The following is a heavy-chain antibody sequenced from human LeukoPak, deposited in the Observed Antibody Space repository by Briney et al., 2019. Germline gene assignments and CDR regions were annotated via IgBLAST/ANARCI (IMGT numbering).Heavy chain of an antibody. Sequence: SETLSLTCTVSGGSISSSTYYWGWIRQPPGKGLELIGSKYYSGNSYYNPSLKSRVSISVDTSKNQFSLKLGSVTTADTAGYYCARLYYYYGLDVWGQGTMVTVSS. CDR1: GGSISSSTYY. CDR2: KYYSGNS. J-gene: IGHJ6*02. CDR3: ARLYYYYGLDV. V-gene: IGHV4-39*01.